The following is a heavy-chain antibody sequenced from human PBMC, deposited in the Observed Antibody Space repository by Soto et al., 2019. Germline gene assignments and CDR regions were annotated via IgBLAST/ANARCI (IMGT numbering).Heavy chain of an antibody. CDR3: ARNGGNYPPHPRHYYYYGMDV. V-gene: IGHV1-69*13. CDR2: IIPIFGTA. J-gene: IGHJ6*02. D-gene: IGHD4-4*01. Sequence: SVKVSCKASGGTFSSYAISWVRQAPGQGLEWMGGIIPIFGTANYAQKFQGRVTITADESTSTAYMELSSLRSEDTAVYYCARNGGNYPPHPRHYYYYGMDVWGQGTTVTVSS. CDR1: GGTFSSYA.